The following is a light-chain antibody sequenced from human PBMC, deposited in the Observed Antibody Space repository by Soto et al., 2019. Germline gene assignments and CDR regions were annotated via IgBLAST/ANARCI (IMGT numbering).Light chain of an antibody. CDR3: QQYCDWPLT. CDR1: QTITNS. CDR2: GAS. J-gene: IGKJ4*01. V-gene: IGKV3-15*01. Sequence: EIVMTQSPATLSVSLGETATISCRASQTITNSYVAWYQQKPGQAPRLLVSGASTRAARIPVRFSGSGSGTEFTLTISSLQSEDFAVYYCQQYCDWPLTFGGGTKLEIK.